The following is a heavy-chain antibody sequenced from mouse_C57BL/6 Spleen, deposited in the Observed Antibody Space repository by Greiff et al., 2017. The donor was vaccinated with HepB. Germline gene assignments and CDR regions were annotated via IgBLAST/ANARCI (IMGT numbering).Heavy chain of an antibody. D-gene: IGHD1-1*01. CDR1: GYAFSSYW. Sequence: QVQLKESGAELVKPGASVKISCKASGYAFSSYWMNWVKQRPGKGLEWIGQIYPGDGDTNYNGKFKGKATLTADKSSSTAYMQLSSLSSEDSAVYFCASSYRRAMDYWGQGTSVTVSS. CDR2: IYPGDGDT. V-gene: IGHV1-80*01. CDR3: ASSYRRAMDY. J-gene: IGHJ4*01.